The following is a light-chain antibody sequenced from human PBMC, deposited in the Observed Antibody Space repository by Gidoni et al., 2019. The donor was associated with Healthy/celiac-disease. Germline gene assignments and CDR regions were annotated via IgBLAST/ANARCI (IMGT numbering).Light chain of an antibody. J-gene: IGLJ2*01. CDR1: NIGSKS. CDR3: QVWDSSSDHVV. Sequence: SYVLTQPPSVSVAPGKTARSTCGGNNIGSKSVHWYRQKPGQAPVLVISYDSDRPSGIPERFSGSNSGNTATLTISRVEAGDEADYYCQVWDSSSDHVVFGGGTKLTVL. CDR2: YDS. V-gene: IGLV3-21*04.